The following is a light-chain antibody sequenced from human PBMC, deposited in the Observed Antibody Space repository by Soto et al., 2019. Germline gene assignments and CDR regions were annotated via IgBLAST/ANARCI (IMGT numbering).Light chain of an antibody. CDR3: CSYAGSYTFML. Sequence: QSALTQPRSVSGSPGQSVTISCTGTSSDVGGYNYVSLYQQHPGKAPKLMIYDVSKRPSGVPDRFSGSKSGNTASLTISGLQAEDEADYYCCSYAGSYTFMLFGGWTKLTVL. CDR1: SSDVGGYNY. V-gene: IGLV2-11*01. CDR2: DVS. J-gene: IGLJ2*01.